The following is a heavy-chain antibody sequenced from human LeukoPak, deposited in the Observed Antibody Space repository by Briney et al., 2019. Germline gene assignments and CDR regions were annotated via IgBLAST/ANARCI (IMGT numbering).Heavy chain of an antibody. V-gene: IGHV3-30-3*01. CDR2: ISYDGSNK. Sequence: GRSLRLSCAASGFTFSSYAMHWVRQAPGKGLEWVAVISYDGSNKYYADSVKGRFTISRDNSKNTLYLQMNSLRAEDTAVYYCARERTGSMVRGVKQPGGHYYYYYYGMDVWGQGTTVTVSS. CDR1: GFTFSSYA. D-gene: IGHD3-10*01. J-gene: IGHJ6*02. CDR3: ARERTGSMVRGVKQPGGHYYYYYYGMDV.